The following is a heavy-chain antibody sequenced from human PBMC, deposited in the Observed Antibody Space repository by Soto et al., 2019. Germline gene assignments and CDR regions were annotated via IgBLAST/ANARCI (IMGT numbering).Heavy chain of an antibody. V-gene: IGHV3-21*01. J-gene: IGHJ3*02. CDR2: ISSSSSYI. CDR1: GFTFSSYS. Sequence: GGSLRLSCAASGFTFSSYSMNWVRQAPGKGLEWVSSISSSSSYIYYADSVKGRFTISRDNAKNSLYLQMNSLRAEDTAVYYCARGYYYGSGSYYERPADAFEIWGQGTMVTVSS. CDR3: ARGYYYGSGSYYERPADAFEI. D-gene: IGHD3-10*01.